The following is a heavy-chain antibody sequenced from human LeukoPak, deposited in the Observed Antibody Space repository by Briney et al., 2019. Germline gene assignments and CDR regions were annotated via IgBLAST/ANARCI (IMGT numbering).Heavy chain of an antibody. Sequence: PGGSLRLSCAASGFTVSSNYMSWVRQAPGKGLEWVSVIYSGGSTYYADSVKGRFTISRDNSKNTLYLQMNRLRAEDTAVYYCARDDSSGYFDYWGRGTLVTVSS. D-gene: IGHD3-22*01. CDR1: GFTVSSNY. V-gene: IGHV3-53*01. J-gene: IGHJ4*01. CDR3: ARDDSSGYFDY. CDR2: IYSGGST.